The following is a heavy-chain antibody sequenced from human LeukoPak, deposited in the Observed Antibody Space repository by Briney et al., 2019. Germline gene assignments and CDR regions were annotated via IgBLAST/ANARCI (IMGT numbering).Heavy chain of an antibody. CDR1: GFTFTSYA. D-gene: IGHD1-26*01. J-gene: IGHJ4*02. V-gene: IGHV3-23*01. CDR2: ITGSGDST. Sequence: GGSLRLSCAASGFTFTSYAMNWVRQAPGKGLEWVSTITGSGDSTYYADSVKGRFTISRDNSKNTVYLQMNSLRVEDSAIYYCAKGTPSGIYYYFDYWGQGTLVTVSS. CDR3: AKGTPSGIYYYFDY.